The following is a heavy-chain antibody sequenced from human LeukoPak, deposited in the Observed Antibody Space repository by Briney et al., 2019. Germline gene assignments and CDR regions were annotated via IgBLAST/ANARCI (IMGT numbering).Heavy chain of an antibody. D-gene: IGHD2-2*02. CDR3: AGGGCSSTSCYKAALDY. CDR1: GYTFTSYY. CDR2: INPSGGST. V-gene: IGHV1-46*01. Sequence: GASVKVSCKASGYTFTSYYMHWVRQAPGQGLEWMGRINPSGGSTSYAQKFQGRVTMTRDTSTSTVYMELSSLRSEDTAVYYCAGGGCSSTSCYKAALDYWGQGTLVTVSS. J-gene: IGHJ4*02.